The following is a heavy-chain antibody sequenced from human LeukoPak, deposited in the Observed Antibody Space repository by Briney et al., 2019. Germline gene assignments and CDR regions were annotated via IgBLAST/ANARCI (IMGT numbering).Heavy chain of an antibody. V-gene: IGHV1-69*13. CDR1: GGSFTSYG. D-gene: IGHD3-3*01. CDR3: ATGGAYEFRDDY. CDR2: IIPIYGRA. J-gene: IGHJ4*02. Sequence: SVKVSCKASGGSFTSYGISWVRQAPGQGREWMGKIIPIYGRANYGQKFQGRVTITADESTTTSYMELSSLTAEDMAVYYCATGGAYEFRDDYWGQGTLVTVSS.